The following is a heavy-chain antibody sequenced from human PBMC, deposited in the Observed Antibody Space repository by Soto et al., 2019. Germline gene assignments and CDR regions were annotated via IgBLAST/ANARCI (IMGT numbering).Heavy chain of an antibody. Sequence: SSETLSLTCAVSCGSISSGGYSWSWIRQPPGKGLEWIGYIYHSGSTYYNPSLKSRVTISVDRSKNQFSLKLSSVTAADTAVYYCARGQRGYSYGYVPYNWFDLWGQGTLVTVSS. D-gene: IGHD5-18*01. CDR2: IYHSGST. CDR3: ARGQRGYSYGYVPYNWFDL. CDR1: CGSISSGGYS. J-gene: IGHJ5*02. V-gene: IGHV4-30-2*01.